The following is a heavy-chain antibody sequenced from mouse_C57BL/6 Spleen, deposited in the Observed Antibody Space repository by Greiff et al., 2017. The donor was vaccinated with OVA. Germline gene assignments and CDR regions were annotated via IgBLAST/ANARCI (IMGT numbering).Heavy chain of an antibody. CDR2: IDPSDSYT. CDR3: ARGTRAMDY. D-gene: IGHD3-3*01. CDR1: GYTFTSYW. V-gene: IGHV1-59*01. Sequence: LKQPGAELVRPGTSVKLSCKASGYTFTSYWMHWVKQRPGQGLEWIGVIDPSDSYTNYNQKFKGKATLTVDTSSSTAYMQLSSLTSEDSAVYYCARGTRAMDYWGQGTSVTVSS. J-gene: IGHJ4*01.